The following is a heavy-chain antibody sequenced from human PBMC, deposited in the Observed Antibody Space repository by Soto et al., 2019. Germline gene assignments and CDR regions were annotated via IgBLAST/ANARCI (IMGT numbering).Heavy chain of an antibody. Sequence: GGSLRLSCAASGFTFSNYAMSWVRQAPGKGLEWVSTISNSGGSTYYADSVKGRFTISRDNSKNTLYLQMNSLRAEDTALYYCAKVRCSGAFCYLFDYWGQGTLVTVSS. CDR1: GFTFSNYA. CDR2: ISNSGGST. V-gene: IGHV3-23*01. D-gene: IGHD2-15*01. CDR3: AKVRCSGAFCYLFDY. J-gene: IGHJ4*02.